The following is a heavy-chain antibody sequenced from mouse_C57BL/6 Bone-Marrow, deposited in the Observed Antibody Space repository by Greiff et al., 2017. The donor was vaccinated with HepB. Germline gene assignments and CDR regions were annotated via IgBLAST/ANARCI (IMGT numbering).Heavy chain of an antibody. J-gene: IGHJ1*03. CDR2: ISNLAYSI. V-gene: IGHV5-15*01. CDR3: ARHPAGYFDV. CDR1: GFTFSDYG. Sequence: DVMLVESGGGLVQPGGSLKLSCAASGFTFSDYGMAWVRQAPRKGPEWVAFISNLAYSIYYADTVTGRFTISRGNAKNTLYLEMSSLRSEDTAMYYCARHPAGYFDVWGTGTTVTVSS.